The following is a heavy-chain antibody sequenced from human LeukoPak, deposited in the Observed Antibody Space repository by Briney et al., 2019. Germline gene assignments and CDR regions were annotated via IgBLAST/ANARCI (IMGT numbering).Heavy chain of an antibody. V-gene: IGHV3-7*01. CDR1: GFIFSNYW. Sequence: PGGSLRLSCAASGFIFSNYWMTWVRQAPGKGLEWVANIKEDGSEKYYLDSVSGRFTISRDNAKNSLYLQMNSQRAEDTAVYYCVKVSIAVAGSDYWGQGTLVTVSS. CDR3: VKVSIAVAGSDY. CDR2: IKEDGSEK. J-gene: IGHJ4*02. D-gene: IGHD6-13*01.